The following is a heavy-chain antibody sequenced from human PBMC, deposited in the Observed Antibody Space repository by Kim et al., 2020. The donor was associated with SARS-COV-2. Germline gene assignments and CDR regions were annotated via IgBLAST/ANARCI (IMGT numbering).Heavy chain of an antibody. Sequence: GGSLRLSCAASGFTVSSNYMSWVRQAPGKGLEWVSVIYSGGSTYYADSVKGRFTISRDNSKNTLYLQMNSLRAEDTAVYYCARDIAVAGYFDYWGQGTLVTVSS. CDR2: IYSGGST. D-gene: IGHD6-19*01. V-gene: IGHV3-53*01. CDR1: GFTVSSNY. J-gene: IGHJ4*02. CDR3: ARDIAVAGYFDY.